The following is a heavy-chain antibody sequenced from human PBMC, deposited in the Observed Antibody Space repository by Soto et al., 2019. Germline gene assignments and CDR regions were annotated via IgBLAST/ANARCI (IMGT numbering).Heavy chain of an antibody. CDR3: ATSPPFRAVSKFDY. D-gene: IGHD4-4*01. CDR2: TYYSGGT. CDR1: GGSIRSYY. V-gene: IGHV4-59*08. J-gene: IGHJ4*02. Sequence: SETLSLTCTVSGGSIRSYYWSWIRQPPGKTLEWIGYTYYSGGTNYNPSLESRVTISVDTSKNQLSLKLRSVTAADTAVYYCATSPPFRAVSKFDYWGPGTLVTVSS.